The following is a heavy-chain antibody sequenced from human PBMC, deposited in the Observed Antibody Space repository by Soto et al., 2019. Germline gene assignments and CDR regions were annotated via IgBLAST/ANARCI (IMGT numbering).Heavy chain of an antibody. J-gene: IGHJ4*02. D-gene: IGHD4-17*01. CDR1: GGSITSGNW. CDR2: SYHSGST. CDR3: ARYGDYPYFDS. Sequence: QVRLQESGPGLMKPSGTLSLTCAVSGGSITSGNWWNWVRQPPGKGLEWIGESYHSGSTNYNPSLKSRVTISVDKSKSHFSLRLTSVTAADTAVYYCARYGDYPYFDSWGQGTLITVSS. V-gene: IGHV4-4*02.